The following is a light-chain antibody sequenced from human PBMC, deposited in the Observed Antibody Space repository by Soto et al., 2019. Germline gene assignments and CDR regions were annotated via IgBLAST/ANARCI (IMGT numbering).Light chain of an antibody. J-gene: IGLJ1*01. Sequence: QSVLTQPPSVSGAPGQRVTISCTGSSSNIGSTYDVRWYHQLPGTAPKLLIHGNTNRPSGVPDRFSGSKSGTSASLAITGLQADDEADYYCQSYDDSLSVHYVFGTGTKLTVL. CDR2: GNT. CDR3: QSYDDSLSVHYV. V-gene: IGLV1-40*01. CDR1: SSNIGSTYD.